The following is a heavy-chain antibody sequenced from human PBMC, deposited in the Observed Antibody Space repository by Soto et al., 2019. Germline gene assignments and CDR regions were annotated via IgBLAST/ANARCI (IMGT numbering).Heavy chain of an antibody. CDR3: VRSKRSHCGNDCYMFDL. D-gene: IGHD2-21*02. CDR1: EFSFNNFA. J-gene: IGHJ5*02. V-gene: IGHV3-30*04. CDR2: ISYDGRHK. Sequence: GGSLRLSCAASEFSFNNFAMNWVRQAPGKGLEWVALISYDGRHKNYADSGKGRITISRDNSKNILYLQMSALRAEDTALYYSVRSKRSHCGNDCYMFDLWGQGTLVAVSS.